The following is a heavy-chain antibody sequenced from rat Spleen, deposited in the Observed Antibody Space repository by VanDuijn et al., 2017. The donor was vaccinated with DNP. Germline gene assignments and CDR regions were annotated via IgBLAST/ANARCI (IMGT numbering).Heavy chain of an antibody. D-gene: IGHD1-11*01. J-gene: IGHJ2*01. Sequence: EVQLVESGGGLVQPGRSMKLSCAASGFTFSSFPMAWVRQAPTKGLEWVATISTSGGSTYYRDSVKGRFTISRDNAKSTLYLQMNSLRSEDMATYYCARPYGYNNGGFAYWGQGVMVTVSS. V-gene: IGHV5-46*01. CDR1: GFTFSSFP. CDR2: ISTSGGST. CDR3: ARPYGYNNGGFAY.